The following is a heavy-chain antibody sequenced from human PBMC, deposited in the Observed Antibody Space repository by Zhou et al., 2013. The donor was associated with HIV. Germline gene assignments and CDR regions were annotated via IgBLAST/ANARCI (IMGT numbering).Heavy chain of an antibody. CDR1: GGSFSSFA. CDR2: IIPIFGIP. Sequence: QVQLVQSGAEVKKPGSSVRVSCKASGGSFSSFAITWVRQAPGQGLEWMGRIIPIFGIPNYAQKFQGRVTITADKSTSTAYMELSSLTSEDTAVYYCTREPSGDFWYFDVWGRGTKVIVSS. D-gene: IGHD7-27*01. V-gene: IGHV1-69*04. CDR3: TREPSGDFWYFDV. J-gene: IGHJ2*01.